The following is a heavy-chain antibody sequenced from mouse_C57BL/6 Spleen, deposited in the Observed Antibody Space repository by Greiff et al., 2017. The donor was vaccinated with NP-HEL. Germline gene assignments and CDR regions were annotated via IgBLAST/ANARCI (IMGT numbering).Heavy chain of an antibody. J-gene: IGHJ1*03. CDR1: GYTFTDYY. CDR2: IYPGSGNT. CDR3: ARSGWEGYFDV. Sequence: VQLQESGAELVRPGASVKLSCKASGYTFTDYYINWVKQRPGQGLEWIARIYPGSGNTYYNEKFKGKATLTAEKSSSTAYMQLSSLTSEDSAVYFCARSGWEGYFDVWGTGTTVTVSS. V-gene: IGHV1-76*01. D-gene: IGHD3-2*02.